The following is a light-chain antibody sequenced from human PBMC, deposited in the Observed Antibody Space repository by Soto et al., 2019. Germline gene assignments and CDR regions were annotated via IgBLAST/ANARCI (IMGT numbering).Light chain of an antibody. V-gene: IGLV2-23*02. CDR1: SSDVGSYNL. J-gene: IGLJ1*01. CDR3: CSYAGRSTPYV. Sequence: QSALTQPASVSGSPGQSITISCTGTSSDVGSYNLVSWYQQYPGKAPKLMIYEVSKRPSGVSNRFSGSKSGNTASLTISGLQAEDEADYYCCSYAGRSTPYVFGTGTKLTVL. CDR2: EVS.